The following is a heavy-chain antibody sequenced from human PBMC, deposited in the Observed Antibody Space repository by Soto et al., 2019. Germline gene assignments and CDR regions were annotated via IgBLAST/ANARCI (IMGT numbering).Heavy chain of an antibody. D-gene: IGHD3-10*01. V-gene: IGHV1-18*04. Sequence: QVHLVQSRVEVKKPGASVKVSCKASGFTIRSYGITWVRQAPGQGLEWMGGISGYSGHTKYAQNFQDRVTITTDKSTSTAYQEVRGIRCDVTAVYYCAGQSSKYGSARYYIQEVGYWGQGTLVTVSS. J-gene: IGHJ4*02. CDR1: GFTIRSYG. CDR3: AGQSSKYGSARYYIQEVGY. CDR2: ISGYSGHT.